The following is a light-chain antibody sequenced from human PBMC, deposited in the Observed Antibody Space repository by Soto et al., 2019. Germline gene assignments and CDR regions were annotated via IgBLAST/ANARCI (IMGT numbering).Light chain of an antibody. Sequence: EIVLTQSPGTLSLSPGERATLSCRASQSVSSSNLAWYQQKPDQAPRLLIHGASSRATGIPDRFSGSGSATDFTLTISRLETEDFAVYYCQQYGSSPYTFGQGTKLEIK. J-gene: IGKJ2*01. CDR3: QQYGSSPYT. CDR1: QSVSSSN. V-gene: IGKV3-20*01. CDR2: GAS.